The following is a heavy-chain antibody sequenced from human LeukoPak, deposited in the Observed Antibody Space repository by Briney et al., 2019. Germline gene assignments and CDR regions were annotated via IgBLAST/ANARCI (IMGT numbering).Heavy chain of an antibody. J-gene: IGHJ4*02. CDR1: GYTFTSYA. CDR3: ARGPRWELPPLDY. V-gene: IGHV1-3*01. D-gene: IGHD1-26*01. CDR2: INAGNGNT. Sequence: ASVKVSCKASGYTFTSYAMHWVRQAPGQRLEWMGWINAGNGNTKYSQKFQGRVTITRDTSASTAYMELSSLRSEDTAAYYCARGPRWELPPLDYWGQGTLVTVSS.